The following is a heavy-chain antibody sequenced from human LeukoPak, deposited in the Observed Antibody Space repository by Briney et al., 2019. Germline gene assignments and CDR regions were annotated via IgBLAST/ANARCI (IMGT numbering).Heavy chain of an antibody. CDR1: GFTFDDYA. CDR3: AKSVRGSFLNSGYFDY. V-gene: IGHV3-9*01. CDR2: ISWNSGSI. Sequence: PGRSLRLSCAASGFTFDDYAMHWVRQAPGKGLEWVSGISWNSGSIGYADSVKGRFTISRDNSKNTLYLQMNSLRAEDTAVYYCAKSVRGSFLNSGYFDYWGQGTLVTVSS. D-gene: IGHD3-10*02. J-gene: IGHJ4*02.